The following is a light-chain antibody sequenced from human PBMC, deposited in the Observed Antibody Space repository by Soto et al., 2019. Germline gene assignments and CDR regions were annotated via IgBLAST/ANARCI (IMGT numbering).Light chain of an antibody. CDR2: GNS. CDR1: SSKIGAGYD. V-gene: IGLV1-40*01. Sequence: QLVLTQPPSVSGAPGQRVTISCTGSSSKIGAGYDVHWYQQLPGTAPKLLIYGNSNRPSGVPDRFSGSKSGTSASLAITGRQAEDEADYYCQSYDSSLSGHVVFGGGTKLTVL. CDR3: QSYDSSLSGHVV. J-gene: IGLJ2*01.